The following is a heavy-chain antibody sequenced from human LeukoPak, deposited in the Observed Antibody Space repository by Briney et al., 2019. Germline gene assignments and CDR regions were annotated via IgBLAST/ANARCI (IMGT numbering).Heavy chain of an antibody. D-gene: IGHD3-10*01. CDR3: AKEPFSSGSWFDP. CDR2: ISSSSSTI. J-gene: IGHJ5*02. V-gene: IGHV3-48*02. Sequence: GGSLRLSCAASGFTFSSYSMNWVRQAPGKGLEWVSYISSSSSTIYYADSVKGRFTISRDNAKNSLYLQMNSLRDEDTAVYYCAKEPFSSGSWFDPWGQGTLVTVSS. CDR1: GFTFSSYS.